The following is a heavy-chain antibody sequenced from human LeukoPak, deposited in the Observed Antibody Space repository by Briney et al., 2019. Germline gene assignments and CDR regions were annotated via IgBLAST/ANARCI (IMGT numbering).Heavy chain of an antibody. CDR3: ARVNRGNYYDDY. V-gene: IGHV1-46*01. D-gene: IGHD1-26*01. J-gene: IGHJ4*02. Sequence: ASVKVSCTASGYTFTSYYMHWVRQAPGQGLEWMGIINPSGGSTSYAQKFQGRVTMTRDTSTSTVYMELSSLRSEDTAVYYCARVNRGNYYDDYWGQGTLVTVSS. CDR2: INPSGGST. CDR1: GYTFTSYY.